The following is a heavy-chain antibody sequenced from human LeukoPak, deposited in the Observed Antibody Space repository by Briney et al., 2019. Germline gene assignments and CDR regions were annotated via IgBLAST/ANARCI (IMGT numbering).Heavy chain of an antibody. V-gene: IGHV3-21*04. CDR1: GFTFSSYS. J-gene: IGHJ4*02. Sequence: PGGSLRLSCAASGFTFSSYSMNWVRQAPGKGLEWVSSISGSNSYIYYADSMKGRFTISRDNAKNSLYLQMNSLRVEDTAVYYCAKDRRGSGWYGGFDSWGQGMLVTVSA. D-gene: IGHD6-19*01. CDR3: AKDRRGSGWYGGFDS. CDR2: ISGSNSYI.